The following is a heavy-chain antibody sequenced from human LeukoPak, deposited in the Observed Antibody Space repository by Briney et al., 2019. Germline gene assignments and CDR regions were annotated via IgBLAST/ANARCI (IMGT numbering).Heavy chain of an antibody. Sequence: GGSLRLSCAASGFTFYAFGMNWVRQAPGKGLEWVSYIGTTSGAIYYADSVKGRFTISRDSAKNSLYLQMNSLRAEDTAVYYCARFRTWGDKAFDYWGQGTLVTVSS. D-gene: IGHD2-21*02. CDR2: IGTTSGAI. CDR3: ARFRTWGDKAFDY. V-gene: IGHV3-48*01. J-gene: IGHJ4*02. CDR1: GFTFYAFG.